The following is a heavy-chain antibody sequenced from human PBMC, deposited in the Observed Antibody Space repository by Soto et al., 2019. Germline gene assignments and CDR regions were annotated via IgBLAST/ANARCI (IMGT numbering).Heavy chain of an antibody. CDR2: ITYEGSQI. Sequence: QVQLVESGGGVVQPGQSLRLSCAASGFTFPRFGMHWVRQAPGKGLEWVALITYEGSQIYYADAVKGRFTISRDNGDNTLSLQMDNLRTEDTATYFCAKGRGEMNWANYYGLDVWGQGTTVTVSS. J-gene: IGHJ6*02. CDR1: GFTFPRFG. D-gene: IGHD7-27*01. V-gene: IGHV3-30*18. CDR3: AKGRGEMNWANYYGLDV.